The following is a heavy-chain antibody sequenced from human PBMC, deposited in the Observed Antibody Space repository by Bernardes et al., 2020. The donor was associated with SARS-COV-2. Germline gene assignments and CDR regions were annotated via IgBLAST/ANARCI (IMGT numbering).Heavy chain of an antibody. V-gene: IGHV3-7*01. CDR2: IKEDGSVK. Sequence: GGSLRLSCAASGFTFSSQWMSWVRQAPGKGLEWVANIKEDGSVKYYVDSVKGRFTISRDNTRNSLYLEMNSLRAEDTAVYFCANLFWLDYWGQGTLVTVSS. D-gene: IGHD3-9*01. CDR3: ANLFWLDY. CDR1: GFTFSSQW. J-gene: IGHJ4*02.